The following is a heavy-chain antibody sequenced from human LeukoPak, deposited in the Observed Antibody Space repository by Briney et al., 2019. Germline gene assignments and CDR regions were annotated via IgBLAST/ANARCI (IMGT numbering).Heavy chain of an antibody. Sequence: SETLSLTCTVSGGSIGGSNSHWGWIRQPPGKGLEWIGSIFYSGSTYYNPSLKSRVTMSVDTSKNQFSLRVTSVTAADTATYYCARRGITYSSSFFAYWGQGTLVTVSS. CDR1: GGSIGGSNSH. J-gene: IGHJ4*02. D-gene: IGHD2-2*01. CDR2: IFYSGST. V-gene: IGHV4-39*01. CDR3: ARRGITYSSSFFAY.